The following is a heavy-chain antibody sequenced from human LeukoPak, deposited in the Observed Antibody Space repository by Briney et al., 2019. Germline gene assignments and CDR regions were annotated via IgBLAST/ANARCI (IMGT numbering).Heavy chain of an antibody. Sequence: SETLSLTCTVSGGSISSGDYYWSWIRQPPGKGLEWIGYIYYSGSTNYNPSLKSRVTISVDTSKNQFSLKLSSVTAADTAVYYCARALGADYYGSGSQRGWFDPWGQGTLVTVSS. CDR1: GGSISSGDYY. CDR3: ARALGADYYGSGSQRGWFDP. CDR2: IYYSGST. V-gene: IGHV4-61*08. D-gene: IGHD3-10*01. J-gene: IGHJ5*02.